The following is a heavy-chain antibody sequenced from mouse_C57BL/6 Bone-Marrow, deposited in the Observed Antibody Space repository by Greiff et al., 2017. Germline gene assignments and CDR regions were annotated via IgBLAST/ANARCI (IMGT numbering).Heavy chain of an antibody. Sequence: VKLVESGAELARPGASVKLSCKASGYTFTSYGISWVKQRTGQGLEWIGEIYPRSGNTYYNEKFKGKATLTADKSSSTAYMELRSLTSEDSAVYFCARTTTVVATVVDYAMDYWGQGTSVTVSS. CDR1: GYTFTSYG. D-gene: IGHD1-1*01. CDR3: ARTTTVVATVVDYAMDY. V-gene: IGHV1-81*01. J-gene: IGHJ4*01. CDR2: IYPRSGNT.